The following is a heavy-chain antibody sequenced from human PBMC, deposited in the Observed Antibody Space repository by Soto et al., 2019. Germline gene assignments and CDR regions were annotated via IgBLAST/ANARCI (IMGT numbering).Heavy chain of an antibody. D-gene: IGHD6-6*01. CDR2: ISSSSSYI. CDR3: ARDRSSSGWFDP. J-gene: IGHJ5*02. Sequence: EVQLVESGVGLVKPGGSLRLSCAASGFTFSSYSMNWVRQAPGKGLEWVSSISSSSSYIYYADSVKGRFTISRDNAKNSLYLQMNSLRAEDTAVYYCARDRSSSGWFDPWGQGTLVTVSS. V-gene: IGHV3-21*01. CDR1: GFTFSSYS.